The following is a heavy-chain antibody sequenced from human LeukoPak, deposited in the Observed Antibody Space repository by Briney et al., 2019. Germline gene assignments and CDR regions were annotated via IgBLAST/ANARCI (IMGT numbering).Heavy chain of an antibody. CDR3: ARVASGSYYHPFDY. CDR2: IYSGGST. D-gene: IGHD1-26*01. V-gene: IGHV3-53*01. J-gene: IGHJ4*02. CDR1: GFTVSSNY. Sequence: GGSLRLSCAASGFTVSSNYMSWVRQAPGKGLEWVSVIYSGGSTYYADSVKGRFTISRDNSKNTLYLQMNSLRAEDTAVYYCARVASGSYYHPFDYWGQGTLVTVSS.